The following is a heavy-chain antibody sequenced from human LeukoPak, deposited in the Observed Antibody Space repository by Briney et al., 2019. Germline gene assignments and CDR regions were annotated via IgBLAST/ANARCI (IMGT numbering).Heavy chain of an antibody. D-gene: IGHD3-22*01. CDR3: ARGTTDYYDSSGYYAY. Sequence: PSETLSLTCAVYGGSFSGYYWSWIRQPPGKGLEWIGEINHSGSTNYNPSLKSRVTISVDTSKNQFSLKLSSVTAADTAVYYCARGTTDYYDSSGYYAYWGQGTLVTVSS. CDR1: GGSFSGYY. V-gene: IGHV4-34*01. CDR2: INHSGST. J-gene: IGHJ4*02.